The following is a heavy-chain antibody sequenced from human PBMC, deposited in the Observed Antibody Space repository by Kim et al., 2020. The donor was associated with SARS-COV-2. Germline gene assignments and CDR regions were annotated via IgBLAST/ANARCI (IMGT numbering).Heavy chain of an antibody. D-gene: IGHD3-3*01. CDR2: INHSGST. Sequence: SETLSLPCAVYGGSFSGYYWSWIRQPPGKGLEWIGEINHSGSTNYNPSLKSRVTISVDTSKNQFSLKLSSVTAADTAVYYCAIGSLSGYLKYYGMDFWG. CDR1: GGSFSGYY. V-gene: IGHV4-34*01. CDR3: AIGSLSGYLKYYGMDF. J-gene: IGHJ6*02.